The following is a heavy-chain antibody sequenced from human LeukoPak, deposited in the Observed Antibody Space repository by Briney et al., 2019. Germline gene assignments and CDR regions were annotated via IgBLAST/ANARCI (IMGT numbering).Heavy chain of an antibody. CDR1: GYSISSGYY. V-gene: IGHV4-38-2*02. Sequence: SETLSLTCTVSGYSISSGYYWGWIRQPPGKGLEWIGSIYNSGSTYYNQSLKSRVTISVDTAKNQLYLKLNSVTAADTAVYYCEREASYYDILTGSPRDYYYYMDVWGKGTTVTVSS. CDR3: EREASYYDILTGSPRDYYYYMDV. J-gene: IGHJ6*03. D-gene: IGHD3-9*01. CDR2: IYNSGST.